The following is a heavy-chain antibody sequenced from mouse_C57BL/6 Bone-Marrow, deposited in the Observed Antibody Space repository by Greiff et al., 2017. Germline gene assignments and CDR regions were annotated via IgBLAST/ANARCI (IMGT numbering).Heavy chain of an antibody. D-gene: IGHD2-4*01. V-gene: IGHV2-6-1*01. CDR2: IWSDGSP. CDR1: GFSLTSYG. CDR3: ARHPRYYDLYYAMDY. J-gene: IGHJ4*01. Sequence: QVQLKESGPGLVAPSQSLSITCTVSGFSLTSYGVHWVRQPPGKGLEWLVVIWSDGSPTYNSALKSRLSISKDNSKSQVFLKMNSLQTDDTAMYYCARHPRYYDLYYAMDYWGQGTSVTVSS.